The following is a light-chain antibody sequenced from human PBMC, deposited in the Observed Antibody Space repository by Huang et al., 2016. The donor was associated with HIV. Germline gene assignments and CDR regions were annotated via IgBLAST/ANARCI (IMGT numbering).Light chain of an antibody. V-gene: IGKV3-15*01. J-gene: IGKJ1*01. CDR2: GAS. Sequence: EIVMTQSPATLSVSPGERATLSCRASQSVSSNLAWYQQKPGQAPRLCIYGASTRATGIPARFSGSGSGTEFTLTLSSLQSEDFAVYYCQQYNNWPPWTFGQGTKVEIK. CDR1: QSVSSN. CDR3: QQYNNWPPWT.